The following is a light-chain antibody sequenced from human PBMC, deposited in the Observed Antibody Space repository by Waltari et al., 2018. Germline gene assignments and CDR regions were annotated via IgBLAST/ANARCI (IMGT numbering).Light chain of an antibody. CDR3: QQSYTTAYT. CDR1: QSFSTS. V-gene: IGKV1-39*01. Sequence: IQMTQSPSSLSASVGDRVTITCRASQSFSTSLNWYQQIPGKAPKLLVYVASTLQSGVPSRFSGSGSGTDFSLTISSLQPEDFATYYCQQSYTTAYTFGQGTKLEIK. CDR2: VAS. J-gene: IGKJ2*01.